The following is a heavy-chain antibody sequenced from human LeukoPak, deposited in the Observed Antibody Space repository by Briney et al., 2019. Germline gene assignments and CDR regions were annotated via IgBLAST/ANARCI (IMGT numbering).Heavy chain of an antibody. J-gene: IGHJ4*02. V-gene: IGHV3-48*03. D-gene: IGHD2-15*01. CDR1: GFTFSSYE. CDR2: ISSSGSTI. CDR3: ARGLIYCSGGSCYSDHFDY. Sequence: GGSLRLSCAASGFTFSSYEMNWVRQAPGKGLEWVSYISSSGSTIYYADSVKGRFTISRDNAKNSLYLQMNSLRAEDTAVYYCARGLIYCSGGSCYSDHFDYWGQGTLVTVSS.